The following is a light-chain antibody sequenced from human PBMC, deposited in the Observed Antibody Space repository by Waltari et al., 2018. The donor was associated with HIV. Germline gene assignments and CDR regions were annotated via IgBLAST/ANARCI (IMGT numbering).Light chain of an antibody. V-gene: IGLV3-25*03. CDR1: ALPNQY. J-gene: IGLJ3*02. CDR3: QSADSTRAYWV. CDR2: KDS. Sequence: SYELTQPPPLSVSPGKNARITFPRAALPNQYAYWYQQKPGQAPVMLIYKDSERPSGIPERFSGSNSGTTVTLTIGGVQAEDEADYYCQSADSTRAYWVFGGGTKLTVL.